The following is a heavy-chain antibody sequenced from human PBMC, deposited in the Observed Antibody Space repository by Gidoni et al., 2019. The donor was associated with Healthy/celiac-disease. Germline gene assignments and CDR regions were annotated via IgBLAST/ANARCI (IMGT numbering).Heavy chain of an antibody. CDR1: GFTFSSYA. CDR2: ISYDGSNK. V-gene: IGHV3-30*01. D-gene: IGHD2-8*01. Sequence: QVQLVESGGGVVQPGRSLRLSCAASGFTFSSYAMPWVRQAPGKGLEWVAVISYDGSNKYYADSVKGRFTISRDNSKNTLYLQMNSLRAEDTAVYYCARDLRILMVYAIGHQYYYYGMDVWGQGTTVTVSS. CDR3: ARDLRILMVYAIGHQYYYYGMDV. J-gene: IGHJ6*02.